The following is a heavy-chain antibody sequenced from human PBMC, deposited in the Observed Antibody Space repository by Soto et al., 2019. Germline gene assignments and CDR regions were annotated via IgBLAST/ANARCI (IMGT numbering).Heavy chain of an antibody. D-gene: IGHD6-13*01. J-gene: IGHJ4*02. CDR1: GYTFSGYY. CDR2: INANSGVT. CDR3: ANFDVSSTHF. Sequence: QVQLVQSGAEVKKPGASVKVSCKASGYTFSGYYMHWVRQAPGQGLEYMGWINANSGVTNYAQKWQGRVTMTRDTSISTAYMELRSLGSDDTAVFYCANFDVSSTHFWGQGTLVTVSS. V-gene: IGHV1-2*02.